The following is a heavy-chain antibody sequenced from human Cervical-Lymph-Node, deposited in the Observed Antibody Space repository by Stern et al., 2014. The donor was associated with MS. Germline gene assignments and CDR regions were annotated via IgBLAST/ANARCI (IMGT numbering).Heavy chain of an antibody. CDR2: IDLDDEK. V-gene: IGHV2-70*04. J-gene: IGHJ4*02. D-gene: IGHD3-3*01. CDR1: GFSLSTSGMR. CDR3: ARSPPYYEFWNDYYYFDY. Sequence: QVTLKESGPALVKPTQTLTLTCTFSGFSLSTSGMRVSWIRQPPGKALEWLARIDLDDEKFYSTSLKTRLTISKDTSKNQVCLTMTNMDPVDTATYYCARSPPYYEFWNDYYYFDYWGQGTLVAVSS.